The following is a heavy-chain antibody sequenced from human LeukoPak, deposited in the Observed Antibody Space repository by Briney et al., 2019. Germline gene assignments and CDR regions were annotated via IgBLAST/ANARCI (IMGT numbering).Heavy chain of an antibody. CDR3: ARGGGPLRYFDWLSQGSYYYGMDV. D-gene: IGHD3-9*01. CDR1: GGSFSGYY. CDR2: INHSGST. Sequence: SETLSLTCAVYGGSFSGYYWSWIRQPPGKGLEWIGGINHSGSTNYNPSLKSRVTISVDTSKNQFSLKLSSVTAADTAVYYCARGGGPLRYFDWLSQGSYYYGMDVWGQGTTVTVSS. J-gene: IGHJ6*02. V-gene: IGHV4-34*01.